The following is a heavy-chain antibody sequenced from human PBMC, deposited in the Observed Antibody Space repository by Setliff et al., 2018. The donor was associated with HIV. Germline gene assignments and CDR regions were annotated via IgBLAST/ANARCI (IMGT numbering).Heavy chain of an antibody. CDR3: ASPGDSPFFDY. CDR2: IKYSGNT. Sequence: SETLSLTCTVSGGSINTYWSWNRQPPGKGLEWLGYIKYSGNTNYNPSLKSRVTISVATSKNQCPLKLSSVTAADPAVYYCASPGDSPFFDYWGQGTLVTV. CDR1: GGSINTY. D-gene: IGHD3-16*01. J-gene: IGHJ4*02. V-gene: IGHV4-59*12.